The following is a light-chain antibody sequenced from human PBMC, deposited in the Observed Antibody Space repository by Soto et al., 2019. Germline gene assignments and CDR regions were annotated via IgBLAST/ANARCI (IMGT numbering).Light chain of an antibody. J-gene: IGKJ1*01. CDR3: LHDYNYPRT. Sequence: AIQMTQSPSSLSASVGDRVTITCRASQGIRSELAWYQQKPGKAPNLLIYAASTLQSGVPSRFSGSGSGTDFTLTVSSLQPEDFATSYCLHDYNYPRTFGQGNRVEVK. CDR2: AAS. CDR1: QGIRSE. V-gene: IGKV1-6*01.